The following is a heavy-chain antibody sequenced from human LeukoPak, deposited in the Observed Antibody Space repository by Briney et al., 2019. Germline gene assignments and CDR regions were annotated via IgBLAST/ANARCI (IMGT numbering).Heavy chain of an antibody. CDR1: GLHFSGTA. Sequence: GGSLRLSCAASGLHFSGTAMSWVRQAPGKGLGWVSAISHDGMNAYYADSVKGRFTISRDNSKKTASLEMSSLTAADTGVYYCAKDGAQYSSGPECDPRGQGALVTVSP. CDR2: ISHDGMNA. V-gene: IGHV3-23*01. CDR3: AKDGAQYSSGPECDP. D-gene: IGHD6-19*01. J-gene: IGHJ5*02.